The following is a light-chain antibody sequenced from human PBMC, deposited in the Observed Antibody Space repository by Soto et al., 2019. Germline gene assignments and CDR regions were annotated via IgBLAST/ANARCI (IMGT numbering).Light chain of an antibody. V-gene: IGKV1-5*03. CDR1: QTIISW. Sequence: DIEMNQSPATLSATVGDRATITCRASQTIISWLAWYQQKPGKAPKLLIYKASTIEGEVPSRFSGSGSGTEFTLTISSLQPDDFAIYYCQQYNSYSRTFGQGTKVDIK. J-gene: IGKJ1*01. CDR2: KAS. CDR3: QQYNSYSRT.